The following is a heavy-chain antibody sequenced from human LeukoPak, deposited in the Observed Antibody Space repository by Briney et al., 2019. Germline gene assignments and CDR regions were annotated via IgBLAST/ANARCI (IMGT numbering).Heavy chain of an antibody. D-gene: IGHD2-2*01. V-gene: IGHV3-7*01. CDR1: GFTFSNYW. J-gene: IGHJ6*02. CDR3: ARDKGCSSTSCHYYYYYGMDV. Sequence: PGGSLRLSCAASGFTFSNYWMSWVRQAPGKGLEWVANIKQDGSEKYYVDSVKGRFTISRDNAKNSLYLQMNSLSAEDTAVYYCARDKGCSSTSCHYYYYYGMDVWGQGTTVTVSS. CDR2: IKQDGSEK.